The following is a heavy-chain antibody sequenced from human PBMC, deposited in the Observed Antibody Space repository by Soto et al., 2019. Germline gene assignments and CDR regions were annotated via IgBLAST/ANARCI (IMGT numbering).Heavy chain of an antibody. CDR2: MNPNSGNT. CDR3: ARDYYYYYMDV. CDR1: GYSFTSYD. J-gene: IGHJ6*03. Sequence: ALVKVSCKASGYSFTSYDINWVRQDTGQGLEWMGWMNPNSGNTGYAQKFQGRVTMTRNTSISTAYMELSSLRSEDTAVYYCARDYYYYYMDVWGKGTTVTVSS. V-gene: IGHV1-8*01.